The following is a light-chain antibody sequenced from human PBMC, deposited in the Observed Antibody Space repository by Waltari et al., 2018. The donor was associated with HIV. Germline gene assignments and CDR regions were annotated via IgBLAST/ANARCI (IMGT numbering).Light chain of an antibody. CDR2: AAS. V-gene: IGKV1-9*01. CDR3: QQVNSRSI. Sequence: DIQLTQSPSFLSASVGDRVTITCRASQAISSYLAWYQQKPGEAPNLMIYAASTLQSGVPSMFSGSGSGTEFTLTISSLQPEDFATYYCQQVNSRSIFGGGTKVEIK. CDR1: QAISSY. J-gene: IGKJ4*01.